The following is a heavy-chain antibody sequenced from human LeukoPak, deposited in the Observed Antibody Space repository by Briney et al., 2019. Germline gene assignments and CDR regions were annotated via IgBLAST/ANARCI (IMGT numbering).Heavy chain of an antibody. CDR1: GGSISSYY. V-gene: IGHV4-59*01. J-gene: IGHJ4*02. Sequence: SETLSLTYTVSGGSISSYYWSWIRQPPGKGLEWIGYIYYSGSTNYNPSLKSRVTISVDTSKNQFSLKLSSVTAADTAVYYCARVVVAATPYFDYWGQGTLVTVSS. CDR3: ARVVVAATPYFDY. CDR2: IYYSGST. D-gene: IGHD2-15*01.